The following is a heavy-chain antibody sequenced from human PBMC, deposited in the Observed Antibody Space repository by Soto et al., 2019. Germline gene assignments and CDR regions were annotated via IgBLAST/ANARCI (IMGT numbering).Heavy chain of an antibody. J-gene: IGHJ6*02. CDR2: INAGNGNT. D-gene: IGHD6-13*01. CDR3: AMYSSSWSGYDPMYV. CDR1: GYTFTSYA. V-gene: IGHV1-3*01. Sequence: ASLKVSCKASGYTFTSYAMHWVRQAPGQRLEWMGWINAGNGNTKYSQKFQGRVTITRDTSASTAYMELSSLRSEDTAVYYCAMYSSSWSGYDPMYVWGQGTTVTV.